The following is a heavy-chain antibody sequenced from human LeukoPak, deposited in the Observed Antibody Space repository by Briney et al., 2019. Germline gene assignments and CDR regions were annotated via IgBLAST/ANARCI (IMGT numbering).Heavy chain of an antibody. Sequence: PSETLSLTCTVSGGSISSSSYYWGWIRQPPGKGLEWIGSIYYSGSTYYNPSLKSRVTISVDTSKNQFSLKLSSVTAADTAVYYCARRGIPRYYYYYYMDVWGKGTTVTISS. CDR1: GGSISSSSYY. J-gene: IGHJ6*03. D-gene: IGHD2-21*01. CDR2: IYYSGST. CDR3: ARRGIPRYYYYYYMDV. V-gene: IGHV4-39*07.